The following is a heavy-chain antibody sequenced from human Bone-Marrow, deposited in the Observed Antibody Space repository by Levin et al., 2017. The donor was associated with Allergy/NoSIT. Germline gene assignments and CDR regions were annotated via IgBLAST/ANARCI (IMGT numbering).Heavy chain of an antibody. Sequence: GGSLRLSCAASGFTFSSYGMHWVRQAPGKGLEWVAVIWYDGSNKYYADSVKGRFTISRDNSKNTLYLQMNSLRAEDTAVYYCARGGVIYDGDYVRDYYYYYGMDVWGQGTTVTVSS. J-gene: IGHJ6*02. D-gene: IGHD4-17*01. CDR3: ARGGVIYDGDYVRDYYYYYGMDV. CDR1: GFTFSSYG. CDR2: IWYDGSNK. V-gene: IGHV3-33*01.